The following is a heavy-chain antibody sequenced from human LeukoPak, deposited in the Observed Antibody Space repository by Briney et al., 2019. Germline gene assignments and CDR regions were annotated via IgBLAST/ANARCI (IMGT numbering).Heavy chain of an antibody. CDR3: AGVRRQQLAFDY. V-gene: IGHV3-11*06. D-gene: IGHD6-13*01. CDR2: NSSSSTYT. CDR1: CLHQYLL. Sequence: GGSLRHSHAPWCLHQYLLYDRDPRQAPGKGLEWVSYNSSSSTYTNYADSVKGRFTISRANAQNSLYMQMNTLRAEDTSVCACAGVRRQQLAFDYWGQGTLVTVSS. J-gene: IGHJ4*02.